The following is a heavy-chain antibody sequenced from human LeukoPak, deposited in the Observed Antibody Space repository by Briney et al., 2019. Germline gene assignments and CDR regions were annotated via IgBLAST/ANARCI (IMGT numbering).Heavy chain of an antibody. CDR2: IYSGGST. CDR1: GFTVRINY. D-gene: IGHD3-9*01. CDR3: ARANYYDILTGYHDY. Sequence: GGSLTLSCAASGFTVRINYMSWVRRAPGKGLEWVSFIYSGGSTYYADSVKGRFTISRDNSKNTLYLQMNSLRAEDTAVYYCARANYYDILTGYHDYWGQGTLVTVSS. V-gene: IGHV3-66*02. J-gene: IGHJ4*02.